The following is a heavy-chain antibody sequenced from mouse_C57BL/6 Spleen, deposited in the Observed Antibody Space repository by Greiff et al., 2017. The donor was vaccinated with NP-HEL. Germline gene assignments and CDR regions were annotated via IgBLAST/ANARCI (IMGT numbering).Heavy chain of an antibody. CDR1: GYSITSGYD. CDR3: ARGDYDDGYYCDY. V-gene: IGHV3-1*01. CDR2: ISYSGST. D-gene: IGHD2-4*01. J-gene: IGHJ2*01. Sequence: EVQLQESGPGMVKPSQSLSLTCTVTGYSITSGYDWHWIRHFPGNKLEWMGYISYSGSTNYNPSLKSRISITHDTSKNHFFLKLNSVTTEDTATYYCARGDYDDGYYCDYWGQGTTLTVSS.